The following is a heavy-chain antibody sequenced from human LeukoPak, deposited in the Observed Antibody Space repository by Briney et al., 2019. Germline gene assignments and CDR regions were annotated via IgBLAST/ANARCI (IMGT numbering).Heavy chain of an antibody. V-gene: IGHV4-59*01. Sequence: SETLSLTCTVSGGSISSYYWSWIRQPPGKGLEWIGYIYYSGSTNYNPSLKSRVTISVDTAKNQFSLNLASVTAADTAVYYCARGSLRWQEYWGQGTLVTVSS. CDR3: ARGSLRWQEY. CDR1: GGSISSYY. CDR2: IYYSGST. D-gene: IGHD4-23*01. J-gene: IGHJ4*02.